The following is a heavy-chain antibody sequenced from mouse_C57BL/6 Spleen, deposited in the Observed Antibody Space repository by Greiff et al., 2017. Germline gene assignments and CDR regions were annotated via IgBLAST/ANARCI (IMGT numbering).Heavy chain of an antibody. Sequence: DVMLVESGGGLVKPGGSLKLSCAASGFTFSDYGMHWVRQAPEKGLEWVAYISSGSSTIYYADTVKGRFTISRDNAKNTLFLQMTSLRSEDTAMYYCARQRVTGGADDWGQGTTLTVSS. CDR1: GFTFSDYG. J-gene: IGHJ2*01. V-gene: IGHV5-17*01. D-gene: IGHD2-2*01. CDR3: ARQRVTGGADD. CDR2: ISSGSSTI.